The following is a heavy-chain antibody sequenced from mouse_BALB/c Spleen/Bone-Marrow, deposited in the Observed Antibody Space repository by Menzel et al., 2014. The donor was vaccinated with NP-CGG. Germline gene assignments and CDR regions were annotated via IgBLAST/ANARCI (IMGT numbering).Heavy chain of an antibody. J-gene: IGHJ4*01. CDR1: GFTFSSFG. Sequence: EVQLVESGGGLVQPGGSRKLSCAASGFTFSSFGMHWVRQAPEKGLEWVAYISSGSSTIYYADTVKGRFTISRDNPKNTLCLQMSSLRSEDTAMYYCARDEDYAMDYWGQGTSVTVSS. CDR2: ISSGSSTI. CDR3: ARDEDYAMDY. V-gene: IGHV5-17*02.